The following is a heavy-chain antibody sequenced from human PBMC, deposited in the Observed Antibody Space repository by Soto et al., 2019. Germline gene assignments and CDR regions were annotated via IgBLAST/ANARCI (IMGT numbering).Heavy chain of an antibody. J-gene: IGHJ4*02. V-gene: IGHV3-30*04. CDR2: LTFDGKNK. D-gene: IGHD5-12*01. Sequence: VQLVESGGGVVQPGRSLRLSCAASGFTFRNFAMHWVRQAPGKGLEWLAVLTFDGKNKSYADSVKGRFTISRDTSKNTLYLQMNSLRIDDTAVYFCTRDLLAGHDVYWGQGTLVTVSS. CDR1: GFTFRNFA. CDR3: TRDLLAGHDVY.